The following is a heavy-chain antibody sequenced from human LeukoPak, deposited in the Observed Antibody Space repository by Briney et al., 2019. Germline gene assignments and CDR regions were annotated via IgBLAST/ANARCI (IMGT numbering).Heavy chain of an antibody. CDR2: IYYSGST. CDR3: AREVPYYYGSGKGAFDI. CDR1: GGSVSSGSYY. Sequence: PSQTLSLTCTVSGGSVSSGSYYWSWIRQPPGKGLEWIGYIYYSGSTNYNPSLKSRVTISVDTSKNQFSLKLSSVTAADTAVYYCAREVPYYYGSGKGAFDIWGQGTMVTVSS. J-gene: IGHJ3*02. V-gene: IGHV4-61*01. D-gene: IGHD3-10*01.